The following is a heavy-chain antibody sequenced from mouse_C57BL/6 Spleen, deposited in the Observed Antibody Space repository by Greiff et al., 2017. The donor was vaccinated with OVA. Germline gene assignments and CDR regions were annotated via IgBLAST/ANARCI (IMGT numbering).Heavy chain of an antibody. J-gene: IGHJ4*01. CDR2: ISNGGGST. D-gene: IGHD2-1*01. Sequence: EVKVVESGGGLVQPGGSLKLSCAASGFTFSDYYMYWVRPTPEKRLEWVAYISNGGGSTYYPDTVKGRFTISRDNAKNTLYLQMSRLKSEDTAMYYCARHGRGNCPMDYWGQGTSVTVSS. CDR1: GFTFSDYY. CDR3: ARHGRGNCPMDY. V-gene: IGHV5-12*01.